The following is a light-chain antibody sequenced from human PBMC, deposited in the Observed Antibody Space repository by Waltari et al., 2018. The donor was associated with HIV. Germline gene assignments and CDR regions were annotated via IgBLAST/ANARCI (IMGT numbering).Light chain of an antibody. V-gene: IGLV2-23*02. Sequence: QSALTQPASLSGSPGQSITISCPGTANDIGSHRRVSWYQLYPDKAPKLMIYDVSKRTSGFSSRFSASKSGNTASLTISDLRSFDEAEYYCCSNTNTGTFVFGSGTAVTVL. J-gene: IGLJ1*01. CDR1: ANDIGSHRR. CDR3: CSNTNTGTFV. CDR2: DVS.